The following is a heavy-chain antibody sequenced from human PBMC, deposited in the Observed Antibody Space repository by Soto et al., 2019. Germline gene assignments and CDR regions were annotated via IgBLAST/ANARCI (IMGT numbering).Heavy chain of an antibody. CDR1: GFSISNARMG. Sequence: QVTLKESGPVLVKPTETLTLTCTDSGFSISNARMGVSWIRQPPGKALEGLAHIFSNDEKSYSTSLKSRLTISKDNSKRQVVLTMTNMDPVDTATYYCARPGDFWWFDPWGQGTLVTVSS. CDR3: ARPGDFWWFDP. J-gene: IGHJ5*02. D-gene: IGHD3-3*01. V-gene: IGHV2-26*01. CDR2: IFSNDEK.